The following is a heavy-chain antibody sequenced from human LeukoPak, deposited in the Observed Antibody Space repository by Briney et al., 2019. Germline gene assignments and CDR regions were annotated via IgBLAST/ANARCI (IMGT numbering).Heavy chain of an antibody. CDR2: INPNSGAT. J-gene: IGHJ4*02. Sequence: SSEKVSCKPSGYTFTGYYKHWGRQAPGQGLEWPGWINPNSGATNYEQKFQCRVSMTRDKSISTAYMELSRLRSDDPGVYYCARDYYVSSGSTPGYWGQGTLVTVS. CDR1: GYTFTGYY. V-gene: IGHV1-2*02. D-gene: IGHD3-22*01. CDR3: ARDYYVSSGSTPGY.